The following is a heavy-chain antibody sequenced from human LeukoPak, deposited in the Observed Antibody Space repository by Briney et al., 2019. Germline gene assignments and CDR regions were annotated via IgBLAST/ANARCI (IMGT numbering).Heavy chain of an antibody. Sequence: SETLSLTCTVSGGSTSSGDYYWSWIRQPPGKGLEWIGYIYYSGSTYYNPSLKSRVTISVDTSKNQFSLKLSSVTAADTAVYYCASGYCSSTSCYYFDYWGQGTLVTVSS. CDR1: GGSTSSGDYY. J-gene: IGHJ4*02. CDR2: IYYSGST. CDR3: ASGYCSSTSCYYFDY. V-gene: IGHV4-30-4*01. D-gene: IGHD2-2*03.